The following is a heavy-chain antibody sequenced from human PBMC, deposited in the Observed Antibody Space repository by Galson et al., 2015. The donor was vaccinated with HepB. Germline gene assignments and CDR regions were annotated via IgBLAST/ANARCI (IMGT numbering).Heavy chain of an antibody. J-gene: IGHJ4*02. Sequence: SVKVSCKASGYTFTSYAMHWVRQAPGQRLEWMGWINAGNGNTKYSQKFQGRVTITRDTSASTAYMELSSLRSEDTAVYYCAREGGTPPRYFDYWGQGTLVTVSS. V-gene: IGHV1-3*01. CDR2: INAGNGNT. CDR1: GYTFTSYA. CDR3: AREGGTPPRYFDY. D-gene: IGHD1-7*01.